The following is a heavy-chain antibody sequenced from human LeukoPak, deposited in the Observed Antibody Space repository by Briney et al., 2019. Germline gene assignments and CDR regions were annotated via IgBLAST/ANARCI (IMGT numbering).Heavy chain of an antibody. V-gene: IGHV3-74*01. CDR2: INSDGINT. J-gene: IGHJ4*02. D-gene: IGHD4-11*01. Sequence: GGSLRLSCAASGFTFSNYWMHWVRQAPGKGLVWVSRINSDGINTSYADSVKGRFTISRDNAKNSLYLQMNSLRAEDTAVYYCARDGRMTTVMVYWGQGTLVTVSS. CDR3: ARDGRMTTVMVY. CDR1: GFTFSNYW.